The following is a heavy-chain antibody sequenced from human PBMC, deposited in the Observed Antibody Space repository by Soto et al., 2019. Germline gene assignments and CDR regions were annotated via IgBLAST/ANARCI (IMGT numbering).Heavy chain of an antibody. CDR1: GGTFSSYA. CDR3: ARDQGATILNAFDI. Sequence: QVQLVQSGAEVKKPGSSVKVSCKASGGTFSSYAISWVRQAPGQGLEWMGGIIPIFATANYAQKFKGRVTITADESTSTAYMELNSLRSEDTAVYYCARDQGATILNAFDIWGQGTMVTVSS. D-gene: IGHD1-26*01. CDR2: IIPIFATA. J-gene: IGHJ3*02. V-gene: IGHV1-69*12.